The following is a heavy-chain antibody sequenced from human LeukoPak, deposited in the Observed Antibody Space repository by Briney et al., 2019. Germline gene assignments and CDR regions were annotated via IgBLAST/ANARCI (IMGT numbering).Heavy chain of an antibody. CDR1: GITVSSNY. CDR2: IYTDGRT. CDR3: ARGRPEASDI. J-gene: IGHJ3*02. Sequence: QPGGSLRLSCAASGITVSSNYMSWVRQAPGKGLEWVSLIYTDGRTFYADSVKGRFTISRDTSKNTVYLQMNSLRAEDTAVYYCARGRPEASDIWGQGTMVTVSS. V-gene: IGHV3-53*01.